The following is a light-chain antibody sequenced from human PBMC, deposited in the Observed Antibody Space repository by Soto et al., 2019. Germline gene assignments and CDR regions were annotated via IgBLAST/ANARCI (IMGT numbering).Light chain of an antibody. CDR3: CSYAGSSTYVV. CDR2: EGS. J-gene: IGLJ2*01. CDR1: SSDVGSYNL. V-gene: IGLV2-23*01. Sequence: QSALTQPASVSGSPGQSITISCTGTSSDVGSYNLVSWYQQYPGKAPQLMIYEGSKRPSGVSNRFSGSKSGNTASLTISGLQAEDEAHYYCCSYAGSSTYVVFGGGTKVTVL.